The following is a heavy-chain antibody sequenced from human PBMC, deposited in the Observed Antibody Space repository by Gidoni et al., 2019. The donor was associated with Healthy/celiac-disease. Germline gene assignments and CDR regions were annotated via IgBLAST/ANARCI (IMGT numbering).Heavy chain of an antibody. J-gene: IGHJ4*02. CDR1: GVTVSSYS. D-gene: IGHD3-16*02. CDR2: ISSSSSTI. CDR3: ATTFGGVIVKVDY. V-gene: IGHV3-48*01. Sequence: EVQLVESGGGLVQPGGSRRLSCAASGVTVSSYSMNWVRQAPGKGLEWVSYISSSSSTIYYADSVKGRFTISRDNAKNSLYLQMNSLRAEDTAVYYCATTFGGVIVKVDYWGQGTLVTVSS.